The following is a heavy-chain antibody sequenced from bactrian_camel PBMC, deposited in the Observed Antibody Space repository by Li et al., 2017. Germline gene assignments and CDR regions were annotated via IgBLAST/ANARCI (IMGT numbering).Heavy chain of an antibody. CDR2: VLSSGSGA. Sequence: VQLVESGGGSVETGGSLNLTCSAHSSYSRACMGWVRQAPGKELEWVATVLSSGSGAHYRDSVAGRFTISRDNAKNILYLQMNNLQPEDTARYYCAKGFYSTADSLGHKVRGQGTQVTVS. V-gene: IGHV3S1*01. CDR1: SSYSRAC. J-gene: IGHJ4*01. D-gene: IGHD2*01.